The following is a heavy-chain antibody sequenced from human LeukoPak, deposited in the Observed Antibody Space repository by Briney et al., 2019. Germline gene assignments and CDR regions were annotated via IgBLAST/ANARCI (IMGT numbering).Heavy chain of an antibody. V-gene: IGHV1-46*03. CDR1: GYTSTSYY. J-gene: IGHJ5*02. CDR2: INPSGGST. D-gene: IGHD2-2*01. Sequence: ASVKVSCKASGYTSTSYYMHWVRQAPGQGLEWMGIINPSGGSTSYAQKFQGRVTMTRDTSMSTVYMELSSLRSEDTAVYYCAIVPAAEYWFDPWGQGTLVTVSS. CDR3: AIVPAAEYWFDP.